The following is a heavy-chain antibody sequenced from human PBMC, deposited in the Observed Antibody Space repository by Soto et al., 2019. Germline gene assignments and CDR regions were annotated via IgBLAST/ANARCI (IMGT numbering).Heavy chain of an antibody. CDR1: GFTFSSYG. D-gene: IGHD4-17*01. CDR3: GKGRIGESYAFYI. J-gene: IGHJ3*02. Sequence: QVQLVESGGGVVQPGRSLRLSCAASGFTFSSYGMHWVRQAPGKGLEWVAVISYDGSNKYYASSVKGRFTISRGNSKNPLLLQMNSLRAVDTAVYYCGKGRIGESYAFYIWCQGTMVTVSA. V-gene: IGHV3-30*18. CDR2: ISYDGSNK.